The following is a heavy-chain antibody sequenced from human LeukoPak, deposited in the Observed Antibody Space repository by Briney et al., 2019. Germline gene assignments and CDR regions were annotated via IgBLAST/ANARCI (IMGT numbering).Heavy chain of an antibody. V-gene: IGHV1-8*01. CDR3: ARGRTYGMDV. J-gene: IGHJ6*02. CDR1: GYSFTSYD. D-gene: IGHD3/OR15-3a*01. Sequence: ASVKVSCKASGYSFTSYDINWVRQATGQGLEWMGWLSPNSGNTAYELKFQGRISMTRDTAMSTAFMELSSLRPEDTAVYYCARGRTYGMDVWGQGTTVTVSS. CDR2: LSPNSGNT.